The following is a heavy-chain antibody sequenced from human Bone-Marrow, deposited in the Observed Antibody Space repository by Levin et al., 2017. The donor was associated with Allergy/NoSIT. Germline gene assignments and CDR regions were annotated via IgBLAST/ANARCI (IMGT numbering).Heavy chain of an antibody. J-gene: IGHJ5*01. V-gene: IGHV3-30-3*01. CDR1: GFTFRNFA. D-gene: IGHD6-19*01. CDR3: ARGPGLAVGKGYFDS. CDR2: IPHDAANT. Sequence: GESLKIPCAASGFTFRNFAMHWVRQAPGKGLEWVAAIPHDAANTYYTDSVRGRFTISRDNSKNTLFVEMNSLRVEDTAVYYCARGPGLAVGKGYFDSWGQGTLVTVSS.